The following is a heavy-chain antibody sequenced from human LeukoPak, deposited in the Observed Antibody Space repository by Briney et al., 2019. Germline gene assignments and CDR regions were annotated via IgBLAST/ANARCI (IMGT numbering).Heavy chain of an antibody. CDR2: ISYDGSNK. D-gene: IGHD3-10*01. Sequence: GGSLRLSCAASGFTFSSYGMHWVRQAPGKGLEWVAVISYDGSNKYYADSVKGRFTISRDNSKNTLYLQMNSLRAEDTAVYYCAKDPGALWFGRNFDYWGQGTLVTVSS. V-gene: IGHV3-30*18. J-gene: IGHJ4*02. CDR3: AKDPGALWFGRNFDY. CDR1: GFTFSSYG.